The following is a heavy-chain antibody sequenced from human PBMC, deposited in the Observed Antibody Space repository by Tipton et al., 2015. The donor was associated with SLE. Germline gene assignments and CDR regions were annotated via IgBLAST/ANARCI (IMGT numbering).Heavy chain of an antibody. CDR3: AGGGGWFDP. D-gene: IGHD5-12*01. CDR1: GDSVSSNSAA. J-gene: IGHJ5*02. Sequence: PGLVKPSQTLSLTCAISGDSVSSNSAAWNWIRQSPSRGLEWLGRTYYRAKWFNDYAVSVKSRMTITPDTSKNQFSLRLNSVTPEDTAVYYCAGGGGWFDPWGQGTLGTVSS. V-gene: IGHV6-1*01. CDR2: TYYRAKWFN.